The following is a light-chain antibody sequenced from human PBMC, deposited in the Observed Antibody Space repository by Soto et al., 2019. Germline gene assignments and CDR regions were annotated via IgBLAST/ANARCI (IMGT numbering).Light chain of an antibody. CDR3: QHYNSYSGT. CDR2: GAS. V-gene: IGKV3-15*01. Sequence: EIVVTHSPATLSVSLGERATISCRASQSISSYLAWYQQKPGKAPKPLIYGASTWASGIPARFSGSGSGTEFTLTIISLQSDDFAAYYCQHYNSYSGTFGQGTKVDIK. J-gene: IGKJ1*01. CDR1: QSISSY.